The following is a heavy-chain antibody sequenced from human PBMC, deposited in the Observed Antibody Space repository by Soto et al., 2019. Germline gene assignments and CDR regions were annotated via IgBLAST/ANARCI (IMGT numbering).Heavy chain of an antibody. CDR3: PGANALHV. Sequence: PGGSLRLSCAASTFPFSTYWMTWVRQAPGKGLEWVANIHRDEIEKYYMDSVKGRFTISRDNAKNSLYLQMTSLRAEDTAVYYCPGANALHVPGPGTTVTVSS. CDR1: TFPFSTYW. V-gene: IGHV3-7*01. CDR2: IHRDEIEK. J-gene: IGHJ6*02.